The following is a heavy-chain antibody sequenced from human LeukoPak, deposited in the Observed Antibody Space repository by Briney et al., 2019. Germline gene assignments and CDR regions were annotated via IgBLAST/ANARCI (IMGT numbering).Heavy chain of an antibody. Sequence: SETLTRTCSVSGASTTSYYWNWLRQTTGKGLEWIGYIYSDGTTSYSPSLRSRVTISIDTSRNQFSLKLSSVTAADAAVYYCARDTRSYDTSGYYYFDYWGQGALVTVSS. D-gene: IGHD3-22*01. J-gene: IGHJ4*02. V-gene: IGHV4-59*01. CDR1: GASTTSYY. CDR3: ARDTRSYDTSGYYYFDY. CDR2: IYSDGTT.